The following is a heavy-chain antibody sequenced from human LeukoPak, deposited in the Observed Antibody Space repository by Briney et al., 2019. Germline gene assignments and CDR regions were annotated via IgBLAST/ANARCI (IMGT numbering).Heavy chain of an antibody. V-gene: IGHV3-21*01. J-gene: IGHJ4*02. CDR1: GFTFSGDS. CDR2: ISSSSSYI. Sequence: GGSLRLSCAASGFTFSGDSMNWVRQAPGKGLEWVSSISSSSSYIYYGDSVKGRSTISRDNAQNSLYLQLNSVRAEDTAVYYCASGSIVAYYFDYWGQGTLVTVSS. CDR3: ASGSIVAYYFDY. D-gene: IGHD6-13*01.